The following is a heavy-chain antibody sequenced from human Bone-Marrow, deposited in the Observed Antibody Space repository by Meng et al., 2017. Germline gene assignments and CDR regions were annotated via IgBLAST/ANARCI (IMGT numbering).Heavy chain of an antibody. CDR3: ARVKHYSDSSGYYYEMDFDY. Sequence: SETLSLTCTVSGGSISSYYWSWIRQPAGKGLEWIGRIYTSGSTNYNPSLKSRVTMSVDTSKNQFSLKLSSVTAADTAVYYCARVKHYSDSSGYYYEMDFDYWGQGTLVTVSS. CDR2: IYTSGST. V-gene: IGHV4-4*07. CDR1: GGSISSYY. D-gene: IGHD3-22*01. J-gene: IGHJ4*02.